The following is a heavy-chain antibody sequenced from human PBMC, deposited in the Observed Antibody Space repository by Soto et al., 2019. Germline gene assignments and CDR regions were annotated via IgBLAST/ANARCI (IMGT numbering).Heavy chain of an antibody. Sequence: EVQLVESGGGLVQPGRSLRLSCAASGFNFDDYAMHWVRQAPGKGLEWVSGISWSSVTFDYADSVKGRFTISRDNAKNSLYLQMNRLRAEDTAFYYCAKDHDEDFGYDLDYFDYWGQGTLVTVSS. CDR3: AKDHDEDFGYDLDYFDY. D-gene: IGHD5-12*01. CDR2: ISWSSVTF. CDR1: GFNFDDYA. V-gene: IGHV3-9*01. J-gene: IGHJ4*02.